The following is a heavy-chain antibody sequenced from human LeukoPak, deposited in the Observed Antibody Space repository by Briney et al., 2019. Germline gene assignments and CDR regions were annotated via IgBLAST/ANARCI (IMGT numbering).Heavy chain of an antibody. D-gene: IGHD1-26*01. Sequence: SQTLSLTCAISGDSVSSNSATWNWIRQSPSRGLEWLGRTYYRSKWYDDYAVSVESRITINPDTSKNHFSLHLNSVTPEDTAVYYCGRAVSTAIDYWGQGTLVTVSS. CDR3: GRAVSTAIDY. V-gene: IGHV6-1*01. CDR2: TYYRSKWYD. J-gene: IGHJ4*02. CDR1: GDSVSSNSAT.